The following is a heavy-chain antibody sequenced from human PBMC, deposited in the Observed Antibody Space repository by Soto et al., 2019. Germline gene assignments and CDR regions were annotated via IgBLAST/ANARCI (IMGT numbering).Heavy chain of an antibody. CDR1: GFTFSSYA. D-gene: IGHD1-26*01. Sequence: GVSLRLSCAASGFTFSSYAMSWVRQAPGKGLEWVSAISGSGGSTYYADSVKGRFTISRDNSKNTLYLQMNSLRAEDTAVYYCAKAEQPAPRYYYGMDVWGQGTTVTVSS. CDR3: AKAEQPAPRYYYGMDV. V-gene: IGHV3-23*01. J-gene: IGHJ6*02. CDR2: ISGSGGST.